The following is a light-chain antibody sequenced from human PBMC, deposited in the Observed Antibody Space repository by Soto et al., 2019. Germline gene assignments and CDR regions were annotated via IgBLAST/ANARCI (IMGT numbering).Light chain of an antibody. CDR2: DVS. J-gene: IGLJ1*01. CDR3: SSYRASSTTHYV. V-gene: IGLV2-14*03. CDR1: SSDVGGYNY. Sequence: QSALTQPASLSGSPGQSITISCTGTSSDVGGYNYVSWYQQHPGKAPKLMIYDVSNRPSGVSNRFSGSKSGNTASLTISGLQAEDEADYYCSSYRASSTTHYVFGTGTNVTVL.